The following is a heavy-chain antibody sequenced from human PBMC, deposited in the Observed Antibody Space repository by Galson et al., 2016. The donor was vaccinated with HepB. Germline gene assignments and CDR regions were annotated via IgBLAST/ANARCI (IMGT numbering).Heavy chain of an antibody. J-gene: IGHJ5*02. D-gene: IGHD1-26*01. CDR2: INPSGGST. V-gene: IGHV1-46*01. Sequence: SCKASGYTFTSYYMHWVRQAPGQGLEWMGIINPSGGSTSYAQKFQGRVTMTRDTSTSTVYMELSSLRSEDTAVYYCARSAYSGSYYGRDWFDPWGQGTLVTVSS. CDR1: GYTFTSYY. CDR3: ARSAYSGSYYGRDWFDP.